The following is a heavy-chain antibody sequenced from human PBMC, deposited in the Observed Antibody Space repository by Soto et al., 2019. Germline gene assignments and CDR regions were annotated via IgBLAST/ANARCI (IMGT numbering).Heavy chain of an antibody. CDR3: ASFRAAAGTPQEDETPPDYYYYGMDV. J-gene: IGHJ6*02. CDR1: GFTFSSYG. Sequence: GGSLRLSCAASGFTFSSYGMHWVRQAPGKGLEWVAVIWYDGSNKYYADSVKGRFTISRDNSKNRLYLQMNSLRAEDTAVDYCASFRAAAGTPQEDETPPDYYYYGMDVWGQGTTVTVSS. CDR2: IWYDGSNK. D-gene: IGHD6-13*01. V-gene: IGHV3-33*01.